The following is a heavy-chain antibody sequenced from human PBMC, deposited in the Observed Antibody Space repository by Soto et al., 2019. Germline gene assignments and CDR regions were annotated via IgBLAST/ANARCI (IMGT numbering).Heavy chain of an antibody. Sequence: QVQLVESGGGVVQPGRSLRLSCAASGFTFSSYGMHWVRQAPGKGLEWVAVISYDGSNKYYADSVKGRFTISRDNSKNTLYLQMNSLRAEDTAVYYCAKTRITMVRGGNYYMDVWGKGTTVTVSS. J-gene: IGHJ6*03. CDR3: AKTRITMVRGGNYYMDV. CDR1: GFTFSSYG. V-gene: IGHV3-30*18. D-gene: IGHD3-10*01. CDR2: ISYDGSNK.